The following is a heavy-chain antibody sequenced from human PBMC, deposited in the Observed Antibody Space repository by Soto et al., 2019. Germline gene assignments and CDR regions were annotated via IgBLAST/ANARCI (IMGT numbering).Heavy chain of an antibody. V-gene: IGHV4-39*01. CDR2: IYYSGYT. Sequence: PSETLSLTCAVSGVSIHNSHSFWGWIRQPPGKGLEWIVSIYYSGYTYYNPSLKSRLSMSVDTSKNQFSLKLRSVTAADTAVYYCARQVTDCSGGSCHAYFDYWGQGSLVTVSS. CDR1: GVSIHNSHSF. J-gene: IGHJ4*02. D-gene: IGHD2-15*01. CDR3: ARQVTDCSGGSCHAYFDY.